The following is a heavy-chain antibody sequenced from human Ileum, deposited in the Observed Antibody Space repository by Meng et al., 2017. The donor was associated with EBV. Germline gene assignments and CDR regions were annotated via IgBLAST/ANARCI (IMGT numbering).Heavy chain of an antibody. V-gene: IGHV4-4*02. CDR3: ARVGQWLPIDY. CDR2: IYHSGST. Sequence: QAHLTVPGPGRVKPSGTLSLTCAVSGGSISSSNWWSWVRQPPGKGLEWIGEIYHSGSTNYNPSLKSRVTISVDKSKNQFSLNLSSVTAADTAVYYCARVGQWLPIDYWGQGTLVTVSS. CDR1: GGSISSSNW. D-gene: IGHD6-19*01. J-gene: IGHJ4*02.